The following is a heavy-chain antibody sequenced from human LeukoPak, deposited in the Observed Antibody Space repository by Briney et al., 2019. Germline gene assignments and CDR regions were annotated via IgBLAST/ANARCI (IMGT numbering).Heavy chain of an antibody. Sequence: GGSLRLSCAASGFTFSSYSMNWVRQAPGKGLEWVSSISSSSSYIYYADSVKGRFTISRDNAKNSLYLQMNSLRAEDTAVYYCARDLDYYDSSGFDYWXQXTLVTVSS. V-gene: IGHV3-21*01. CDR1: GFTFSSYS. J-gene: IGHJ4*02. CDR3: ARDLDYYDSSGFDY. CDR2: ISSSSSYI. D-gene: IGHD3-22*01.